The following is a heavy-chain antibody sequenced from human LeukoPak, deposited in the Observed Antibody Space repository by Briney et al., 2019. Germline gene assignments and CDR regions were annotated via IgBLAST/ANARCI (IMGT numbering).Heavy chain of an antibody. D-gene: IGHD6-6*01. Sequence: PSETLSLTCAVYGGSFSGYYWSWIRQPPGKGLEWIGEINHSGSTNYNPSLKSRVTISVDTSKNQFSLKLSSVTAADTAVYYCARVGIAARRGWFDPWGQGTLVTVSS. CDR3: ARVGIAARRGWFDP. J-gene: IGHJ5*02. CDR1: GGSFSGYY. CDR2: INHSGST. V-gene: IGHV4-34*01.